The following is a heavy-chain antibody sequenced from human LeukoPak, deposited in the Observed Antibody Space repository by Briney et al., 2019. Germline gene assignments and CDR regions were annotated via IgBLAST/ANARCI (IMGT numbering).Heavy chain of an antibody. CDR3: AREMTTVTTLFDY. CDR1: GGTFSSYA. Sequence: SVKVSCKASGGTFSSYAISWVRQAPGQGLVWMGGIIPIFGTANYAQKLQGRVTMTTDTSTSTAYMELRSLRSDDTAVYYCAREMTTVTTLFDYWGQGTLVTVSS. CDR2: IIPIFGTA. V-gene: IGHV1-69*05. J-gene: IGHJ4*02. D-gene: IGHD4-17*01.